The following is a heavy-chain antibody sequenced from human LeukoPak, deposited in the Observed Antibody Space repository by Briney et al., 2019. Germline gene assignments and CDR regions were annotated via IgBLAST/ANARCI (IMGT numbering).Heavy chain of an antibody. Sequence: ASVKVSFKASGYTFTSYYMHWVRQAPGQGLEWMGIINPGGGSTSYAQKFQGRVTMTRDTSTSTVYMELSSLRSEDTAVYYCARGLSSGWYRGYYFDYWGQGTLVTVSS. CDR2: INPGGGST. J-gene: IGHJ4*02. CDR3: ARGLSSGWYRGYYFDY. V-gene: IGHV1-46*01. D-gene: IGHD6-19*01. CDR1: GYTFTSYY.